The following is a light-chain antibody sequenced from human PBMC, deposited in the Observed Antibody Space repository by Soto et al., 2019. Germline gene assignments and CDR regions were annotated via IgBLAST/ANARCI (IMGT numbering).Light chain of an antibody. V-gene: IGKV1-5*03. Sequence: SQMTQSPSTLSASVGDRVTNTCRASQNINTWLAWYQHKPGKAPKVLIHKASSLQSGAPSRFSGTGSGTEFTLIINSLQPDDFATYYCQQYDSYPLTFGGGTKVEI. J-gene: IGKJ4*01. CDR1: QNINTW. CDR3: QQYDSYPLT. CDR2: KAS.